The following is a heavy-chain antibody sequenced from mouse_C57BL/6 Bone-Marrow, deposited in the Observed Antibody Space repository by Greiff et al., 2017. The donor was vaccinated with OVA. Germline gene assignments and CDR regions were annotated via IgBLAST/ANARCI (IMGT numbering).Heavy chain of an antibody. J-gene: IGHJ2*01. CDR3: ARHLYSNYYY. D-gene: IGHD2-5*01. Sequence: EVHLVESGGDLVKPGGSLKLSCAASGFTFSSYGMSWVRQTPDKRLEWVATISSGGSYTYYPDSVKGRFTISRDNAKNTLYLQMSSLKSEDTAMYYCARHLYSNYYYWGQGTTLTVSS. V-gene: IGHV5-6*01. CDR2: ISSGGSYT. CDR1: GFTFSSYG.